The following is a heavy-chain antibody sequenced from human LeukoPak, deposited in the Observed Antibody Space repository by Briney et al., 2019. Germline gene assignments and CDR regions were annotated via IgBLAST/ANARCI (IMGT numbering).Heavy chain of an antibody. D-gene: IGHD1-26*01. CDR1: GGSISSDNW. CDR2: IYHTGRS. Sequence: SETLSLTCDVSGGSISSDNWWIWVRQPPRKGLEWIGEIYHTGRSNYNPSLKSRVSMSVDKSKSQFSLTLSSVTAADTALYYCVRGLYGSDSYWGQGNLVTVSS. J-gene: IGHJ4*02. CDR3: VRGLYGSDSY. V-gene: IGHV4-4*02.